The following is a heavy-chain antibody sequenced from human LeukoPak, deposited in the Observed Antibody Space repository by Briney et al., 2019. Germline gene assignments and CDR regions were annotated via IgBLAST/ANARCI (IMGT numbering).Heavy chain of an antibody. CDR3: ARDGKQWLVRAHFDY. V-gene: IGHV1-2*02. J-gene: IGHJ4*02. Sequence: ASVKVSCKASGYTFAGYYMYWVRQAPGQGLEWMGWINPNSGGTNYAQKFQGRVTMTRDTSISTAYMELSRLRSDDTAVYYCARDGKQWLVRAHFDYWGQGTLVTVSS. CDR2: INPNSGGT. D-gene: IGHD6-19*01. CDR1: GYTFAGYY.